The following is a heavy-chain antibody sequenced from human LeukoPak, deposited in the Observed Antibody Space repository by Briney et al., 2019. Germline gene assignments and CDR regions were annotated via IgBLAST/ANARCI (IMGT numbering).Heavy chain of an antibody. J-gene: IGHJ4*02. D-gene: IGHD4-17*01. V-gene: IGHV3-74*01. Sequence: GGSLRLSCAASGFTFSSSWMHWVRQIPGKGLVWVSHINSDGSSTTYADSVKGRFTISRDNSKNTLYLQMNSLRAEGTAVYYCARDADYADWGQGTLVTVSS. CDR3: ARDADYAD. CDR1: GFTFSSSW. CDR2: INSDGSST.